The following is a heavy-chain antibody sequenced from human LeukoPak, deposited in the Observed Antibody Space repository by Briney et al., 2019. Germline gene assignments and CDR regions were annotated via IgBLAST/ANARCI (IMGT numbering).Heavy chain of an antibody. D-gene: IGHD6-19*01. J-gene: IGHJ4*02. Sequence: PSETLSLTCTVSGGSISSYYWSWIRQPPGKGLEWIGYIYYSGSTNYNPSLKSRVTISVDTSKNQFSLKLSSVTAADTAVYYCARSEIVAGRLRYFDYWGQGTLVTVSS. CDR1: GGSISSYY. CDR2: IYYSGST. V-gene: IGHV4-59*01. CDR3: ARSEIVAGRLRYFDY.